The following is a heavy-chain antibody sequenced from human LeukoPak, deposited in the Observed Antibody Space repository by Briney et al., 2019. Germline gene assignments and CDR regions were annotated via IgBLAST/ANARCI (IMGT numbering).Heavy chain of an antibody. CDR2: IRSKAYRGTT. D-gene: IGHD5-18*01. Sequence: GLTLRLFHAVSGFPFGVEAMRGVRHARGRSIEKIGVIRSKAYRGTTEYAASRRGRFTISRDDSESVAYLQMNSMKIEDTALYHCTRGPIQLWLQNCMDVWGQEITVTVFS. CDR1: GFPFGVEA. J-gene: IGHJ6*01. CDR3: TRGPIQLWLQNCMDV. V-gene: IGHV3-49*04.